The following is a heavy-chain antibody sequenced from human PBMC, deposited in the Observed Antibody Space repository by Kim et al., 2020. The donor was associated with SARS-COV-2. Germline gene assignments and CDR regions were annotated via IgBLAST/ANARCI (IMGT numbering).Heavy chain of an antibody. Sequence: SETLSLTCAVYGGSFSGYYWSWIRQPPGKGLEWIGEINHSGSTNYNPSLKSRVTISVDTSKNQFSLKLSSVTAADTAVYYCARIRTSSIAAAGTYFDYWGQGTLVTVSS. CDR3: ARIRTSSIAAAGTYFDY. CDR2: INHSGST. D-gene: IGHD6-13*01. J-gene: IGHJ4*02. CDR1: GGSFSGYY. V-gene: IGHV4-34*01.